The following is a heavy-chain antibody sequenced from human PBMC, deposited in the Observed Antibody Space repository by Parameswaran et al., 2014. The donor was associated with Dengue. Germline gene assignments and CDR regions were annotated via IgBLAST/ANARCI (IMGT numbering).Heavy chain of an antibody. V-gene: IGHV4-59*01. CDR3: ARVLHYCSSTSCYSYYFDY. CDR2: LLHREH. CDR1: AISSA. D-gene: IGHD2-2*01. Sequence: AISSARWIRQPQEGTGVDWVYLLHREHQLQPSLKSRVTISVDTSKNQFSLKLSSVTAADTAVYYCARVLHYCSSTSCYSYYFDYWGQGTLVTVSS. J-gene: IGHJ4*02.